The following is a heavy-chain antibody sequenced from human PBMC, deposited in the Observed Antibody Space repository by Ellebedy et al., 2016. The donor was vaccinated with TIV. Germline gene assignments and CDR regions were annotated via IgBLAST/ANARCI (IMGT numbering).Heavy chain of an antibody. Sequence: AASVKVSCKTSGYTFTDYYIHWVRQAPGQGLEWMAWINTNSGGTNYAQKFQGRVTVTRDTSTSKAFLELSRLRSDDTAVYYCTRDLTNIVSGDYWGQGTLVTVSS. CDR3: TRDLTNIVSGDY. CDR2: INTNSGGT. J-gene: IGHJ4*02. V-gene: IGHV1-2*02. D-gene: IGHD5/OR15-5a*01. CDR1: GYTFTDYY.